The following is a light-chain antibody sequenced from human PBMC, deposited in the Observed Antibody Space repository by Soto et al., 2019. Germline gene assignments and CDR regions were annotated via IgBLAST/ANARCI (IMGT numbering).Light chain of an antibody. CDR3: QQSYSTPYT. CDR2: AAS. CDR1: QNINYY. V-gene: IGKV1-39*01. J-gene: IGKJ2*01. Sequence: DIQMTQSPSSLSASVGDRVTITCRASQNINYYLNWYQQKPGKAPKLLIYAASSLQSGVPSRFSGSGSGTDFTLTISSLQPEDFATYYCQQSYSTPYTFGQGTKLEIK.